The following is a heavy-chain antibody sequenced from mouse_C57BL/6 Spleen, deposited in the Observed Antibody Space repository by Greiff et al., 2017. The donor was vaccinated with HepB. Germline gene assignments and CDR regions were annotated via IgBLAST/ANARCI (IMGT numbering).Heavy chain of an antibody. CDR3: ARHKGPPTGSHFDY. D-gene: IGHD4-1*02. CDR1: GFTFSSYT. V-gene: IGHV5-9*01. CDR2: ISGGGGNT. J-gene: IGHJ2*01. Sequence: EVKLMESGGGLVKPGGSLKLSCAASGFTFSSYTMSWVRQTPEKRLEWVATISGGGGNTYYPDSVKGRFTISRDNAKNTLYLQMSSLRSEDTALYYCARHKGPPTGSHFDYWGQGTTLTVSS.